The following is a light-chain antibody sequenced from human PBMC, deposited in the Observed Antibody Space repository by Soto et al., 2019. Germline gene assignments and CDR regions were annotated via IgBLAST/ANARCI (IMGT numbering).Light chain of an antibody. J-gene: IGKJ4*01. CDR1: QSLSSRY. CDR3: QLYSSSPPT. Sequence: EIVLTQSPGTLSLSPGDRATLSCRASQSLSSRYLAWYRQKPGQAPRLLIYGASNRATGIPDRFSGSGSGTDFTLTISRLEPDDFAVYYCQLYSSSPPTFGGGTKVEIK. V-gene: IGKV3-20*01. CDR2: GAS.